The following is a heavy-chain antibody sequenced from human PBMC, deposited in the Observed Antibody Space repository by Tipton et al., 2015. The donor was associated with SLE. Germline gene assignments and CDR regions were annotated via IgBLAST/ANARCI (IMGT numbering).Heavy chain of an antibody. Sequence: SLRLSCAASGFTFSSYWMSWVRQAPGKGLEWVANIKQDGSEKYYVDSVKGRFTISRDNAKNSLYLQMNSLRAEDTAVYYCARLGLPISGRGNFDYWGQGTLVTVSS. J-gene: IGHJ4*02. V-gene: IGHV3-7*03. CDR3: ARLGLPISGRGNFDY. CDR1: GFTFSSYW. D-gene: IGHD5-12*01. CDR2: IKQDGSEK.